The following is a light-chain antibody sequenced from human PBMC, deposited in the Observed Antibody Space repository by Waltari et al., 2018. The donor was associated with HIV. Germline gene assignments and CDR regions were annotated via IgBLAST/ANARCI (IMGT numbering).Light chain of an antibody. CDR3: KSSTTRSTPCV. CDR2: DVS. V-gene: IGLV2-14*01. Sequence: QSALTQPASVSGSPGQSITFSCTGTNSDIGGHNSVAWYQQHPGKAPKLIIYDVSNRPAGVAVRFADSTSGNTASLTISGLQAEDEADYYCKSSTTRSTPCVFGSGTKVTVL. CDR1: NSDIGGHNS. J-gene: IGLJ1*01.